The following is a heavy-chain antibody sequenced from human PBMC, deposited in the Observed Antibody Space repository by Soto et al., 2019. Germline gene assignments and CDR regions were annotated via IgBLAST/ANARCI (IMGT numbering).Heavy chain of an antibody. V-gene: IGHV4-59*01. CDR3: TKDKTQSYGMDV. CDR1: GGSISSYY. J-gene: IGHJ6*02. Sequence: SETLSLTCTVSGGSISSYYWSWIRQPPGKGLEWIGYIYYSGSTNYNPSLKSRVTISVDTSKNQFSLKLSSVTAADTAVYYCTKDKTQSYGMDVWGQGTKVTVSS. CDR2: IYYSGST.